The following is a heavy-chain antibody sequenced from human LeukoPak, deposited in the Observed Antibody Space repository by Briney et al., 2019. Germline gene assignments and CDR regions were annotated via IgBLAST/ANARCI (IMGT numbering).Heavy chain of an antibody. V-gene: IGHV6-1*01. D-gene: IGHD3-3*01. CDR1: GDIFSSNSAA. Sequence: SQTLSLTCALSGDIFSSNSAAWNWIRQTPSRGLEWLGRTYYRSKLYNDYAVSVKSRITINPDTSKNQFSLQLNSVTPEDTAVYYCARGTGDDFGWFDPWGQGTLVTVFS. J-gene: IGHJ5*02. CDR2: TYYRSKLYN. CDR3: ARGTGDDFGWFDP.